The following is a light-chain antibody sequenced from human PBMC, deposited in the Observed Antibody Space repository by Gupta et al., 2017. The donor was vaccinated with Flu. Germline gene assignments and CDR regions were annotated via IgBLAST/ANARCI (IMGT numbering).Light chain of an antibody. CDR2: WAS. CDR3: QQYYSTPVA. Sequence: IVMTQSPAPLAVSLGERATINCKSSQSLLYSSNNKKYLAWYQQKPGQPPKLLIYWASTRESGVPDRFSGSGSGTDFTLTISSLQAEDVAVYYSQQYYSTPVAFGQGTKVEIK. V-gene: IGKV4-1*01. J-gene: IGKJ1*01. CDR1: QSLLYSSNNKKY.